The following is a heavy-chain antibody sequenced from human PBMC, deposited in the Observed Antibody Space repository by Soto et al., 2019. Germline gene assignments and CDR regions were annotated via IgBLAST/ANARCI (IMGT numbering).Heavy chain of an antibody. Sequence: ASVKVSCKASGYTFTSYYMHWVRQAPGQGLEWMGVVNLSGGSTNYAQRFQGRVTMTRDTSTSTVYMELSSLRSEDTAVYYCARGRREDDFWSGYFYYYGMDVWGQGTTVTVSS. V-gene: IGHV1-46*01. CDR1: GYTFTSYY. CDR3: ARGRREDDFWSGYFYYYGMDV. D-gene: IGHD3-3*01. J-gene: IGHJ6*02. CDR2: VNLSGGST.